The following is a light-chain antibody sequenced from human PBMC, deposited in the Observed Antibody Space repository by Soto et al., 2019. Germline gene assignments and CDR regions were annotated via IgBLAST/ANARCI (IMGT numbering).Light chain of an antibody. CDR2: DVS. J-gene: IGLJ2*01. CDR3: SSDAGSYTLV. CDR1: SNDVGGYNF. Sequence: QSVLTQPSSVSGSPGQSVTISCTGTSNDVGGYNFVSWYQQHPGKVPKLFIYDVSRRPSGVPDRFSGSKSGNTASLTISGLQAEDEADYYCSSDAGSYTLVFGGGTKLTFL. V-gene: IGLV2-11*01.